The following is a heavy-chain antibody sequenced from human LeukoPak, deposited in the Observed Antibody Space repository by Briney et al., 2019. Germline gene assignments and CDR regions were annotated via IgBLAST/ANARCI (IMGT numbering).Heavy chain of an antibody. Sequence: PGGSLRLSCAASGFTFSSYAMSWVRQAPGKGLEWIGEINHSGSTNYNPSLKSRVTISVDTSKNQVSLKLNSVTAADTAVYYCARQYSGLNWFDPWGQGILVTVSS. V-gene: IGHV4-34*01. CDR3: ARQYSGLNWFDP. CDR1: GFTFSSYA. J-gene: IGHJ5*02. CDR2: INHSGST. D-gene: IGHD5-12*01.